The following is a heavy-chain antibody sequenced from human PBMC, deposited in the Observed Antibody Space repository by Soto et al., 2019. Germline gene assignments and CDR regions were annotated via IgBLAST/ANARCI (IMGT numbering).Heavy chain of an antibody. CDR1: GFTFTSYS. CDR3: ARDISSHTSDYSDFDY. CDR2: INPKGDSI. V-gene: IGHV3-48*01. D-gene: IGHD3-22*01. Sequence: GGSLRLSCAPSGFTFTSYSMNWVRQAPGKGLEWLSYINPKGDSIYYADSVKGRFTISRDNVQNSLYLQMNSLRAEDTAVYYCARDISSHTSDYSDFDYWGQGTVVTVS. J-gene: IGHJ4*02.